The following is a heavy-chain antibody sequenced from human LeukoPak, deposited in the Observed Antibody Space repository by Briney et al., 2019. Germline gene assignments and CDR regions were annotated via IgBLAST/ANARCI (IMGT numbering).Heavy chain of an antibody. D-gene: IGHD2-15*01. CDR1: GFTFSSYA. Sequence: GGSLRLSCAASGFTFSSYAMSWVRQAPGKGLEWVSAISSSGGTTYYADSVKGRFTISRDNSKNTLFLQMTSLRSEDTAVYYCATNAMQLHYGGQGALVTVSS. CDR2: ISSSGGTT. V-gene: IGHV3-23*01. J-gene: IGHJ4*02. CDR3: ATNAMQLHY.